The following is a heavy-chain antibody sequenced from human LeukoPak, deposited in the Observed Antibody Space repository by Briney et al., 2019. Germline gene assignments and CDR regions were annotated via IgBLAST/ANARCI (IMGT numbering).Heavy chain of an antibody. V-gene: IGHV3-23*01. CDR1: GFTFSSYA. J-gene: IGHJ4*02. D-gene: IGHD2-2*02. CDR3: AKDRAPYLFDY. Sequence: GGSLRLSCAASGFTFSSYAMGWVRQAPGTGLEWVSAISGSGGSTYYADSVKGRFTISRDNSKNTLYLQMNSLRAEDTAVYYCAKDRAPYLFDYWGQGTLVTVSS. CDR2: ISGSGGST.